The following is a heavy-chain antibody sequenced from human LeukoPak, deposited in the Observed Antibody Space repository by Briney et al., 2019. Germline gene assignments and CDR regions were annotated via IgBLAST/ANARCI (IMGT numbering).Heavy chain of an antibody. J-gene: IGHJ4*02. Sequence: GGSLRLSCAASGFTVSRNYMSWVRQAPGKGLEWVSVIYSADSAYYADSVRGRFTISRDNSKNTLYLQMNSLRADDTAVYYCAREVGGGANNYFDYWGQGTLVTVSS. CDR3: AREVGGGANNYFDY. V-gene: IGHV3-53*01. CDR2: IYSADSA. D-gene: IGHD1-26*01. CDR1: GFTVSRNY.